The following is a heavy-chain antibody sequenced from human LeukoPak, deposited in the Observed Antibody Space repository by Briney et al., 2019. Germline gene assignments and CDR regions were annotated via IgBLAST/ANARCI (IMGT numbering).Heavy chain of an antibody. D-gene: IGHD4-11*01. CDR2: INPIFHTP. CDR3: ARGRTTGEFDY. J-gene: IGHJ4*02. Sequence: SVKVSCKASGGTFSSHAISWVRQAPGQGLEWMGGINPIFHTPTYAKKFQGRLTITKDESMSTASMDLSSLVSDDTAVYCARGRTTGEFDYWGQGTLVTVSS. V-gene: IGHV1-69*05. CDR1: GGTFSSHA.